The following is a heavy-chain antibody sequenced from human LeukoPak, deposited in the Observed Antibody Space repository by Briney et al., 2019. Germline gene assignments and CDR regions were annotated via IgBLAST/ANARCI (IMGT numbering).Heavy chain of an antibody. D-gene: IGHD3-10*02. J-gene: IGHJ6*04. Sequence: GGSLRLSCAASGFTFSSYEMNWVRQAPGKGLEWVSYISSSGSTIYYADSVKGRFTISRDNAKNSLYLQMNSLRAEDTAVYYCAELSITMIGGVWGKGTTVTIDS. CDR1: GFTFSSYE. CDR3: AELSITMIGGV. CDR2: ISSSGSTI. V-gene: IGHV3-48*03.